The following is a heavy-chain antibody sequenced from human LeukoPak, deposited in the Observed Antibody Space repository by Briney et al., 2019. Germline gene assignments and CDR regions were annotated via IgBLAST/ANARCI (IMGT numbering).Heavy chain of an antibody. CDR3: ARHPYGRDGYSHFDH. V-gene: IGHV4-59*08. D-gene: IGHD5-24*01. J-gene: IGHJ4*02. Sequence: SETLSLTCTVSGGSISSYYWSWIRQPPGKGLEWIGYIYYSGSTNNKPSLKSRVTISVDTSKNQFSLELSSVTAADTAVYYCARHPYGRDGYSHFDHWGQGTLVTVSS. CDR1: GGSISSYY. CDR2: IYYSGST.